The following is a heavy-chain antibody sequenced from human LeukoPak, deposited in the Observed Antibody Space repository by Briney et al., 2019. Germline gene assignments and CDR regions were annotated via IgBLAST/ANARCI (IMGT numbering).Heavy chain of an antibody. J-gene: IGHJ5*02. CDR2: MNPNSGNT. CDR3: ARGRRRITIFGVGANNWFDP. D-gene: IGHD3-3*01. Sequence: GASVKVSCKASGYTFISYDINWVRQATGQGLEWMGWMNPNSGNTGYAQKFQGRVTMTRNTSISTAYMELSSLRSEDTAVYYCARGRRRITIFGVGANNWFDPWGQGTLVTVSS. CDR1: GYTFISYD. V-gene: IGHV1-8*01.